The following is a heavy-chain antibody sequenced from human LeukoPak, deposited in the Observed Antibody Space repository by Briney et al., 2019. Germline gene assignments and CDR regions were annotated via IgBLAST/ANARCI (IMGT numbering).Heavy chain of an antibody. J-gene: IGHJ3*01. Sequence: GGFETLFCAASGFSFSNSWMAWVRQAPGKGLEWVANIKEDGSEKIYGDSVKGRLTISRDNAKSSLFLQMNSLRPEDTAVYYCASQDSNNAFDFGRQGTMVTVSS. V-gene: IGHV3-7*01. CDR2: IKEDGSEK. CDR1: GFSFSNSW. D-gene: IGHD3-22*01. CDR3: ASQDSNNAFDF.